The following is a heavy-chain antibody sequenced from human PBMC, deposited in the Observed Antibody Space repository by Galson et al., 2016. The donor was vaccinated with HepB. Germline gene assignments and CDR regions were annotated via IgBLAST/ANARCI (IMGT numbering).Heavy chain of an antibody. V-gene: IGHV3-21*01. D-gene: IGHD1-7*01. Sequence: SLRLSCAASGFTSSIYSMNWVRQAPGKGLEWVSSISSSSTYIYYADSVNGRFTISRDNAKKSLFLQMNSLRAEDTAVYYCARDGRELVSHDYYSYMDVWGQGTTVTVSS. J-gene: IGHJ6*02. CDR3: ARDGRELVSHDYYSYMDV. CDR1: GFTSSIYS. CDR2: ISSSSTYI.